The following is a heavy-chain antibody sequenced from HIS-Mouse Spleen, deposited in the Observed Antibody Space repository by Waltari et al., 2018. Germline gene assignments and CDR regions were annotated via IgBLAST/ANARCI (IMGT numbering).Heavy chain of an antibody. Sequence: QVQLVESGGGVVQPGRSLRLPCAAPGFTFGRYAMHWVRQAPGKGLEWVAVISYDGSNKYYADSVKGRFTISRDNSKNTLYLQMNSLRAEDTAVYYCARGFVDTAMVDYWGQGTLVTVSS. CDR3: ARGFVDTAMVDY. J-gene: IGHJ4*02. CDR2: ISYDGSNK. D-gene: IGHD5-18*01. CDR1: GFTFGRYA. V-gene: IGHV3-30-3*01.